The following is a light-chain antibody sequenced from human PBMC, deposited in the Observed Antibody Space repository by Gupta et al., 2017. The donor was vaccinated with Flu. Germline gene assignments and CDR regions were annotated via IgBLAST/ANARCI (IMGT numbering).Light chain of an antibody. Sequence: ISCRSSQSLLHSNGYNYLDWYLQKPGQSPQLLIYLGSNRASGVPDRFSGSGSGTDFTLKISKVEAEDVGVYYCMQALQTPLTFGGGTKVEIK. CDR2: LGS. CDR1: QSLLHSNGYNY. CDR3: MQALQTPLT. V-gene: IGKV2-28*01. J-gene: IGKJ4*01.